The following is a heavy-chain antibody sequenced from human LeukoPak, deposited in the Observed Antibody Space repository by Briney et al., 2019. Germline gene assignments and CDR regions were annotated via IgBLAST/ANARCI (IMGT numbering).Heavy chain of an antibody. V-gene: IGHV1-18*04. J-gene: IGHJ5*02. CDR3: ARDAYYYGSGGDNWFDP. CDR2: ISAYNGNT. D-gene: IGHD3-10*01. Sequence: ASVKVSCKASGYTFTGYYMHWVRQAPGQGLEWMGWISAYNGNTNYAQKLQGRVTMTTDTSTGTAYMELRSLRSDDTAVYYCARDAYYYGSGGDNWFDPWGQGTLVTVSS. CDR1: GYTFTGYY.